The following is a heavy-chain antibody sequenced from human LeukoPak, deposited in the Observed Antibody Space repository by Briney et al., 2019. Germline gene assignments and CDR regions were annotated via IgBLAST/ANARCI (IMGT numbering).Heavy chain of an antibody. CDR2: INHSGST. V-gene: IGHV4-34*01. J-gene: IGHJ4*02. CDR3: ASKTYYYGSGSYYRY. D-gene: IGHD3-10*01. Sequence: PSETLSLTCAVYGGSFSGYYWSWIRQPPGKRLEWIGEINHSGSTSYNPSLKSRVTISVDTSKNQFSLKLSSVTAADTAVYYCASKTYYYGSGSYYRYWGQGTLVTVSS. CDR1: GGSFSGYY.